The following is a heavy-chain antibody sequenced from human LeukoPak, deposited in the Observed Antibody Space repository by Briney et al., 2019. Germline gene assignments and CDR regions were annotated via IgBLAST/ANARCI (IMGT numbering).Heavy chain of an antibody. D-gene: IGHD6-19*01. Sequence: GGSLRLSCAASGFTFSSYSMNWVRQAPGKGLEWVSSISSSSSYIYYADSVKGRFTISRDNAKNSLYLQMNSVRAEDTAVYYCAREQYSSGWYWNAFDIWGQGTMVTVSS. CDR2: ISSSSSYI. J-gene: IGHJ3*02. V-gene: IGHV3-21*01. CDR3: AREQYSSGWYWNAFDI. CDR1: GFTFSSYS.